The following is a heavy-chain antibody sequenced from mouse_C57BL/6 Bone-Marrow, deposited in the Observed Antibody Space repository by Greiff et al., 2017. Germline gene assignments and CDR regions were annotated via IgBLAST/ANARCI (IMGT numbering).Heavy chain of an antibody. CDR3: ARWGYYYGSSHWYFDV. Sequence: QVQLQQSGAELARPGASVKLSCKASGYTFTSYGISWVKQRTGQGLEWIGEIYPRSGNTYYNEKFKGKATLTADKSSSTAYMEVRSLTSEDSAVYFCARWGYYYGSSHWYFDVWGTGTTVTVSS. V-gene: IGHV1-81*01. CDR2: IYPRSGNT. D-gene: IGHD1-1*01. J-gene: IGHJ1*03. CDR1: GYTFTSYG.